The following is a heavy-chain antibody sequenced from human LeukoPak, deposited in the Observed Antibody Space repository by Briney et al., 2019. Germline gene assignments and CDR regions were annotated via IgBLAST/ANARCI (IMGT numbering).Heavy chain of an antibody. D-gene: IGHD3-16*02. CDR3: ARGGSYVWGSYRLKSWFDP. J-gene: IGHJ5*02. Sequence: SETLSLTYTVSGGSISSSTYYWGWIRQPPGKGLEWIGSIYYSGSTYYNPSLKSRVTISVDTSKNQFSLKLSSVTAADTAVYYCARGGSYVWGSYRLKSWFDPWGQGTLVTVSS. CDR1: GGSISSSTYY. CDR2: IYYSGST. V-gene: IGHV4-39*07.